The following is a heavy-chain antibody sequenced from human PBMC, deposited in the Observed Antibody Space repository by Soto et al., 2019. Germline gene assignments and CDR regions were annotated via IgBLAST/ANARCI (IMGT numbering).Heavy chain of an antibody. CDR2: ISDSGKT. CDR3: ARLWTTFDY. CDR1: GGSIRGYY. V-gene: IGHV4-59*01. Sequence: SETLSLTCTVSGGSIRGYYWTWIRQSPGRGLEWLGFISDSGKTDSDASLKGRLAISLDTSRSQFSLSLTSVTAADTAVYYCARLWTTFDYWGQGTLVTVSS. D-gene: IGHD3-10*01. J-gene: IGHJ4*02.